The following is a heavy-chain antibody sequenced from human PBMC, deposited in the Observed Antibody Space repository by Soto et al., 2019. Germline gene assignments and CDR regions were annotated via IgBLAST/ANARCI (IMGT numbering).Heavy chain of an antibody. CDR1: GGSIGSSSYY. J-gene: IGHJ3*02. Sequence: PSETLSLTCTVSGGSIGSSSYYWGWIRQPPGKELEWIGSIHYSGSTYYNPSPKSRTTISVDTSKNQFSLKLSSVTAADTAVYYCARFISEFGVSYDFWSGYHGLDAFDIWGQGTMVTVSS. CDR3: ARFISEFGVSYDFWSGYHGLDAFDI. CDR2: IHYSGST. V-gene: IGHV4-39*07. D-gene: IGHD3-3*01.